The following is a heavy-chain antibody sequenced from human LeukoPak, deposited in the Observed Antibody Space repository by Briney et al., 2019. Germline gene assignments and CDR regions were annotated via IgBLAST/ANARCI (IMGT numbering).Heavy chain of an antibody. D-gene: IGHD6-13*01. CDR2: ISGSGGST. CDR1: GFTFSSYV. Sequence: GGSLRLSCAASGFTFSSYVMNWVRQAPGKGLGWVSAISGSGGSTYYADSVKGRFTISRDNSKNTLYLQMNGLRAEDTAVYYCAKGQQQLVRGDWFDPWGQGTLVTVSS. CDR3: AKGQQQLVRGDWFDP. V-gene: IGHV3-23*01. J-gene: IGHJ5*02.